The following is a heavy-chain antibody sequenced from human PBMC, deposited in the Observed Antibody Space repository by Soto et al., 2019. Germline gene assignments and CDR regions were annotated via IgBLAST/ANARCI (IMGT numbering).Heavy chain of an antibody. CDR1: GYTFTSYY. CDR2: INPSGGST. V-gene: IGHV1-46*03. CDR3: ARESYYYILTGYRYYYGMDV. D-gene: IGHD3-9*01. J-gene: IGHJ6*02. Sequence: GASVKVSCKASGYTFTSYYMHWVRQAPGQGLEWMGIINPSGGSTSYAQKFQGRVTMTRDTSTSTVYMELSSLRSEDTAVYYCARESYYYILTGYRYYYGMDVWGQGTKVTVSS.